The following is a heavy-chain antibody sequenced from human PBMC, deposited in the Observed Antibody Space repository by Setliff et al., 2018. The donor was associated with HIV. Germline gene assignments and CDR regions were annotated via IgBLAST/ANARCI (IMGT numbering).Heavy chain of an antibody. CDR3: ARGTSLSSGWYYDY. J-gene: IGHJ4*02. D-gene: IGHD6-19*01. Sequence: ASVKVSCKASGYTFTGYYMHWVRQAPGQWLEWMGWINPNSGGTNYAQKFQGRVTMTRDTSISTAYMELSRLRSDDTAVYYCARGTSLSSGWYYDYWGQGTLVTVSS. V-gene: IGHV1-2*02. CDR2: INPNSGGT. CDR1: GYTFTGYY.